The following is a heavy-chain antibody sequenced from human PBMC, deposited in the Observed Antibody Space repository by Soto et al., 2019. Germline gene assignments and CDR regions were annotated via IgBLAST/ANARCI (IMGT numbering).Heavy chain of an antibody. CDR2: ISGSGGDT. Sequence: GGSLRLSCAASGITVSNYAMNWVRQAPGKGLEWVSVISGSGGDTHYADSVKGRFTISRENAKNSLYLQMNSLRVEDTALYYCIKESNPGGLDYWGQGTLVTVSS. CDR1: GITVSNYA. J-gene: IGHJ4*02. CDR3: IKESNPGGLDY. V-gene: IGHV3-23*01. D-gene: IGHD4-4*01.